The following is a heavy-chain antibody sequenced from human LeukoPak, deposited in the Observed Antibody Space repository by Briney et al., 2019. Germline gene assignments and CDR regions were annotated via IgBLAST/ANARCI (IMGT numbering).Heavy chain of an antibody. V-gene: IGHV6-1*01. D-gene: IGHD2-15*01. J-gene: IGHJ2*01. Sequence: SQTPPLPRALSRDRVPSNRAALELITPSPSRGLEWLGRTYYRSKWSNDYAVSVKSRITINPDTSQNQFSLQLNSLTPEDTAVYYCARAPIGGWYFDLWGRGTLVTVSS. CDR1: RDRVPSNRAA. CDR3: ARAPIGGWYFDL. CDR2: TYYRSKWSN.